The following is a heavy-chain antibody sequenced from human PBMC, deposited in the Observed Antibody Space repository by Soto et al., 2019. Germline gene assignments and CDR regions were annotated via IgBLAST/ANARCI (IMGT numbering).Heavy chain of an antibody. J-gene: IGHJ4*02. CDR2: ISGSGGST. Sequence: GGSLRLSCAASGFPFSTYSMNWVRQAPGRGLEWVSAISGSGGSTYYADFVKGRFTISRDNSKNTLYLQMNSLRAEDTAVYYCANRYDSSGSPFFYFDYWGQGTLVTVSS. CDR3: ANRYDSSGSPFFYFDY. CDR1: GFPFSTYS. D-gene: IGHD3-22*01. V-gene: IGHV3-23*01.